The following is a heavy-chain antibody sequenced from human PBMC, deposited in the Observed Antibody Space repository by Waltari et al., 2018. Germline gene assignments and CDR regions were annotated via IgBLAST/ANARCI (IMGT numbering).Heavy chain of an antibody. CDR2: ISWNSGAI. V-gene: IGHV3-9*01. CDR1: GFAFHASV. Sequence: EVQVVESGGGLAQPGGSLRLSCAASGFAFHASVRHWVRQVPGKGLEWVTGISWNSGAIGYAASVRGRFTTSRDDAKNSLYLHMNSLRPEDTAFYYCAKDVGKGDDYNFDYFDYWGQGTLVTVSS. J-gene: IGHJ4*02. CDR3: AKDVGKGDDYNFDYFDY. D-gene: IGHD4-4*01.